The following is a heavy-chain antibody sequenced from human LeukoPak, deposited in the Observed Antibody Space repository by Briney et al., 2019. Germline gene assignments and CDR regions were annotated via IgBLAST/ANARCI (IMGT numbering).Heavy chain of an antibody. CDR3: AGGYNFEDY. J-gene: IGHJ4*02. Sequence: PSETLSLTCTVSGGFISSSSYYWGWIRQPPGKGLEWIGSIYYSGSTYYNPSLKSRVTISVDTSKNQFSLKLSSVTAADTAVYYCAGGYNFEDYWGQGTLVTVSS. V-gene: IGHV4-39*07. D-gene: IGHD5-24*01. CDR1: GGFISSSSYY. CDR2: IYYSGST.